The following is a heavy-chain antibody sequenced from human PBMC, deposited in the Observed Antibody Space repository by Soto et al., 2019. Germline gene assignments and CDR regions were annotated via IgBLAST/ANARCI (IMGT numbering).Heavy chain of an antibody. V-gene: IGHV4-30-4*01. CDR3: ARAGITGTDFDY. Sequence: KSSETLSLTCTVSGGSISSGDYYWSWIRQPPGKGLEWIGYIYYSGSTYYNPSLKSRVTISVDTSKNQFSLKLSSVTAADTAVYYYARAGITGTDFDYWGQGTLVTVS. D-gene: IGHD1-20*01. CDR1: GGSISSGDYY. CDR2: IYYSGST. J-gene: IGHJ4*02.